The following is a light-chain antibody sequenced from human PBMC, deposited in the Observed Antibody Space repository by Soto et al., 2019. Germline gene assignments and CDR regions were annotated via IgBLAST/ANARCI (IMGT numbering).Light chain of an antibody. CDR3: QHYGSSGT. CDR2: GAS. V-gene: IGKV3-20*01. Sequence: ELVMTQSPATLSVSPGERATLSCRASQSVSNNYLAWYQQKPGQAPRLLIYGASNRATGIPDRFSGSGSGTDFTLTISRLEPEDFAVYYCQHYGSSGTFGQGTKVDIK. CDR1: QSVSNNY. J-gene: IGKJ1*01.